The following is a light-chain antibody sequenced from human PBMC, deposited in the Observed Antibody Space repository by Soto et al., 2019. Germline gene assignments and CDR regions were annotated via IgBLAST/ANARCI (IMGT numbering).Light chain of an antibody. Sequence: DIQMTQFPSTLSASVGDRVTITCRASQSLSSWLAWYQQKPGKAPKLLIYDASTLESGVPSRFSGSGSGTEFTLTISSLQPDDFATYYCQQYHSHLPSFGPGTKVDIK. CDR2: DAS. J-gene: IGKJ3*01. CDR1: QSLSSW. V-gene: IGKV1-5*01. CDR3: QQYHSHLPS.